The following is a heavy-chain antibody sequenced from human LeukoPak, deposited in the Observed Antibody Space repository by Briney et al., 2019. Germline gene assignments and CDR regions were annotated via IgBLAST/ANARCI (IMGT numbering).Heavy chain of an antibody. CDR2: ITLSGTYM. CDR1: GFNFSSYE. V-gene: IGHV3-21*01. J-gene: IGHJ4*02. D-gene: IGHD6-13*01. CDR3: ARIAVAVRRLGGVEGQLDDDY. Sequence: GGSLRLSCAASGFNFSSYEMNWVRQAPGKGLEWVSSITLSGTYMFYEDSVKGRFTISRDNAKNSLFLQMDSLRGEDTAVYYCARIAVAVRRLGGVEGQLDDDYWGQGTLVTVSS.